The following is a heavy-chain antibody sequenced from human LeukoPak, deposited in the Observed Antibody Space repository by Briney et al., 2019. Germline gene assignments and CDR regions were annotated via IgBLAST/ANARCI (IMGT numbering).Heavy chain of an antibody. V-gene: IGHV3-7*01. CDR1: GFTFSSYW. Sequence: GGSLRLSSAASGFTFSSYWMSWVRQAPGKGLEWVANIKQDGSEKYYVDSVKGRFTISRDNAKNSLYLQMNSLRAEDTAVYYCARGRIRGTYGYWGQGTLVTVSS. J-gene: IGHJ4*02. D-gene: IGHD3-10*01. CDR2: IKQDGSEK. CDR3: ARGRIRGTYGY.